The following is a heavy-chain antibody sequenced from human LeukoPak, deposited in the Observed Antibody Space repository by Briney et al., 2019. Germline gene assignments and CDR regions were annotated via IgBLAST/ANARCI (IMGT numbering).Heavy chain of an antibody. CDR3: ARSSGYSSSGGLNWFDT. CDR1: GGSISSSSYY. Sequence: KASETLSLTCTVSGGSISSSSYYWGWIRQPPGKGLEWIGRIYYSGSTYYNPSLKSRVTISVDTSKNQFSLKLSSVTAADTAVYYCARSSGYSSSGGLNWFDTWGQGTLVTASS. J-gene: IGHJ5*02. CDR2: IYYSGST. V-gene: IGHV4-39*01. D-gene: IGHD6-13*01.